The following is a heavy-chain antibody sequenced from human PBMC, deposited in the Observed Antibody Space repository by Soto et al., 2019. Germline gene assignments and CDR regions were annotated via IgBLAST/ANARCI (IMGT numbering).Heavy chain of an antibody. CDR2: INHSGST. J-gene: IGHJ6*02. Sequence: SETLSLTCAVYGGSFSGYYWSWIRQPPGKGLEWIGEINHSGSTNYNPSLKSRVTISVDTSKNQFSLKLSSVTAADTAVYYCARGTSGRYHYYYGMDVWGQGTTVTVSS. CDR1: GGSFSGYY. V-gene: IGHV4-34*01. CDR3: ARGTSGRYHYYYGMDV. D-gene: IGHD6-19*01.